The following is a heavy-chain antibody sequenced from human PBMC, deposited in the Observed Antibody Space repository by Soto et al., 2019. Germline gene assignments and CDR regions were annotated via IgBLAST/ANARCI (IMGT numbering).Heavy chain of an antibody. D-gene: IGHD3-10*01. V-gene: IGHV3-9*01. CDR3: AKTAVRGVTRYYYMDV. CDR1: GFTFDDYA. Sequence: GGSLRLSCAASGFTFDDYAMHWVRQAPGKGLGWVSGISWNSGSIGYADSVKGRFTISKDNAKNSLYLQMNSLRAEDTALYYCAKTAVRGVTRYYYMDVWGKGTTVTVSS. CDR2: ISWNSGSI. J-gene: IGHJ6*03.